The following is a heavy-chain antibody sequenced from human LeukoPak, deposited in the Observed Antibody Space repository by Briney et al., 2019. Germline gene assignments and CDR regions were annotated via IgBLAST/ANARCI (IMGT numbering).Heavy chain of an antibody. CDR1: GGSISSGDYY. CDR2: IYYSGST. CDR3: ARELQIERTTLFDY. D-gene: IGHD4-17*01. J-gene: IGHJ4*02. Sequence: SQTLSLTCTVSGGSISSGDYYWSWIRQPPGKGLEWIGYIYYSGSTYYNPSLKSRVTISVDTSKNQFSLKLSSVTAADTAVYYRARELQIERTTLFDYWGQGTLVTVSS. V-gene: IGHV4-30-4*08.